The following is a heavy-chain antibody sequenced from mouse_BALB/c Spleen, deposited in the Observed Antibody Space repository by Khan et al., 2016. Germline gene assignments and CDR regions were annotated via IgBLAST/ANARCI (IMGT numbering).Heavy chain of an antibody. V-gene: IGHV1S135*01. Sequence: EVQLQESGPELMKPGASVKISCKASGYSFTSYYMHWVKQSHGKSLEWIGYIDPFNGGTSYNQKFKGKATLTEDKSSSTAYMHLSSLTSEDSAVYYCASSTQSFYAMDYWGQGTSVTVSS. CDR1: GYSFTSYY. D-gene: IGHD1-1*01. CDR2: IDPFNGGT. J-gene: IGHJ4*01. CDR3: ASSTQSFYAMDY.